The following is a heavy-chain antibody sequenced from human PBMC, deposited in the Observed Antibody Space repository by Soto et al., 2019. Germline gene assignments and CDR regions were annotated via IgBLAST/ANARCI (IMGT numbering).Heavy chain of an antibody. CDR2: IGVYNGNT. CDR3: AREDTSGSYSY. Sequence: QVQLVQSGAEVKKPGASVKVSCKASGYTFISYGISWVRQAPGQGLEWMGWIGVYNGNTHYAQDLQGRVTMTTDTSTSTAYMDLRSLRSDDTAVYYCAREDTSGSYSYWGQGTLVTVSS. CDR1: GYTFISYG. V-gene: IGHV1-18*01. J-gene: IGHJ4*02. D-gene: IGHD1-26*01.